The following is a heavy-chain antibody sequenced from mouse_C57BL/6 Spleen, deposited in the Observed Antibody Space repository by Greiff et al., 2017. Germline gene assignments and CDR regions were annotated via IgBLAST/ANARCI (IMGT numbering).Heavy chain of an antibody. CDR1: GYAFSSYW. Sequence: QVQLKQSGAELVKPGASVKISCKASGYAFSSYWMNWVKQRPGKGLEWIGQIYPGDGDTNYNGKFKGKATLTAAKSSSTACMQLSSLTSEDSAVYFCASDSSGYFDYWGQGTTLTVSS. CDR2: IYPGDGDT. J-gene: IGHJ2*01. CDR3: ASDSSGYFDY. D-gene: IGHD3-2*02. V-gene: IGHV1-80*01.